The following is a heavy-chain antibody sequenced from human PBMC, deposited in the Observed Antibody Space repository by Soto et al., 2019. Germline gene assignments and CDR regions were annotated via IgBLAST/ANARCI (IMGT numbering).Heavy chain of an antibody. CDR1: GFNFNSYT. CDR2: ISPDGSKT. V-gene: IGHV3-30-3*01. CDR3: ARGLLEVMVPFDH. Sequence: QVQLVESGGGVVQPGRSLRLSCAASGFNFNSYTFNWVRQAPGKGLEWVAMISPDGSKTNYADALKGRFTISRDNSNTKVFLQMNSLTTEDSAIYFCARGLLEVMVPFDHWGQGTLVTVS. J-gene: IGHJ4*02. D-gene: IGHD2-8*02.